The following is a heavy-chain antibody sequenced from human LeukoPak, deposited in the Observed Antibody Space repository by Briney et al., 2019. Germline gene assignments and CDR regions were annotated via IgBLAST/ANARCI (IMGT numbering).Heavy chain of an antibody. CDR2: INNDGSGT. J-gene: IGHJ5*02. CDR3: VRGGESTWS. D-gene: IGHD2-15*01. Sequence: GGSLRLSCAASGFTFSSYWMHWVRQAPGKGLVWVSRINNDGSGTTYADSVKGRFTISRDDAKNTLYLQMNSLRAEDTAVYYCVRGGESTWSWGQGTLVTVSS. CDR1: GFTFSSYW. V-gene: IGHV3-74*01.